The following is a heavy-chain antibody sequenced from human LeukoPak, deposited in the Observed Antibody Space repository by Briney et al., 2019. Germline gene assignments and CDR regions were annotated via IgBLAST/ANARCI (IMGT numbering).Heavy chain of an antibody. D-gene: IGHD6-19*01. V-gene: IGHV3-21*01. J-gene: IGHJ4*02. Sequence: PGGSLRLSCAASGFTFSSYSMNWVRQAPGKGLEWVSAISTSSIYIYYADSVKGRFTISRHYAKKSLYLQMNSLRAEDTAVYYCARQQWLDGAYYFDYWGEGTLVTVSS. CDR2: ISTSSIYI. CDR3: ARQQWLDGAYYFDY. CDR1: GFTFSSYS.